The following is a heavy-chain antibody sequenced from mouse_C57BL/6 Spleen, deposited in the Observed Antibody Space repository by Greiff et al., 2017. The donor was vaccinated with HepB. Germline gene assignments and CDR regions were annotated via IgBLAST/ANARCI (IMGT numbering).Heavy chain of an antibody. V-gene: IGHV5-4*01. Sequence: EVQVVESGGGLVKPGGSLKLSCAASGFTFSSYAMSWVRQTPEKRLEWVATISDGGSYTYYPDNVKGRFTISRDNAKNNLYLQMSHLKSEDTAMYYCASWMVTTRYFDVWGTGTTVTVSS. D-gene: IGHD2-1*01. CDR1: GFTFSSYA. J-gene: IGHJ1*03. CDR3: ASWMVTTRYFDV. CDR2: ISDGGSYT.